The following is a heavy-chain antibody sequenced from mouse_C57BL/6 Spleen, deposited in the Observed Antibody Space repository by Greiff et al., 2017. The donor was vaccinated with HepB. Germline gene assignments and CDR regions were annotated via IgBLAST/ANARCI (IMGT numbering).Heavy chain of an antibody. CDR1: GYTFTSYW. D-gene: IGHD3-2*02. Sequence: QVQLQQPGAELVKPGASVKLSCKASGYTFTSYWMHWVKQRPGHGLEWIGMIHPNSGSTNYNEKFKSKATLTVDKSSSTAYMQRSSLTSEDSAVYYCARSGLSYWYFDVWGTGTTVTVSS. J-gene: IGHJ1*03. CDR3: ARSGLSYWYFDV. CDR2: IHPNSGST. V-gene: IGHV1-64*01.